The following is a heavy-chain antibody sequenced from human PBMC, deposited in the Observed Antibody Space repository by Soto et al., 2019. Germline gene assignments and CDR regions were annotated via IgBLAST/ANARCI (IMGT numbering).Heavy chain of an antibody. J-gene: IGHJ3*02. CDR2: IYYSGST. V-gene: IGHV4-31*03. CDR1: GGSISSGGYY. CDR3: ARVGYYDFWSGYFRPDDAFDI. Sequence: PSETLSLTCTVSGGSISSGGYYWSWIRQHPGKGLEWIGYIYYSGSTYYNPSLKSRVTISVDTSKNQFSLKLSSVTAADTAVYYCARVGYYDFWSGYFRPDDAFDIWGQGTMGTV. D-gene: IGHD3-3*01.